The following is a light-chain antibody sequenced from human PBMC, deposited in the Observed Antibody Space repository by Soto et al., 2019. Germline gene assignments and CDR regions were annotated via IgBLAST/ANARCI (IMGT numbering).Light chain of an antibody. V-gene: IGLV1-47*01. CDR2: RNS. CDR3: AAWDDSLSGVV. J-gene: IGLJ2*01. Sequence: QLVLTQPPSASGTPGQRVTISCSGSSSNIGSNYVYWYQQLPGTVPQLLIYRNSERPSGVPDRFSGSKSGTPASLAISGLRSEDEADYYCAAWDDSLSGVVFGGGTKVTVL. CDR1: SSNIGSNY.